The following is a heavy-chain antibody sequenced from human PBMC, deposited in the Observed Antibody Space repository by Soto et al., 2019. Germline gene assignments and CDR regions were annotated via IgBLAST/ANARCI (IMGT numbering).Heavy chain of an antibody. D-gene: IGHD5-18*01. J-gene: IGHJ6*02. CDR3: ASPGGYSYGYYYYSGMDV. Sequence: SETLSLTCTVSGDSISNYYWSWIRQPPGKGLEWIGFIYYSGTTNYNPSLTSRVTMSVDTSKNQFSLKLSSVTAADTAVYYCASPGGYSYGYYYYSGMDVWGQGTTVTVSS. CDR1: GDSISNYY. CDR2: IYYSGTT. V-gene: IGHV4-59*01.